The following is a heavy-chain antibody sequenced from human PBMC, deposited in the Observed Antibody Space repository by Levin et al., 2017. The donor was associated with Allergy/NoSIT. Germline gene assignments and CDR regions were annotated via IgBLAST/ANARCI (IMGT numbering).Heavy chain of an antibody. CDR2: IYYSGST. CDR3: ARDGVAADFNWFDP. J-gene: IGHJ5*02. Sequence: SQTLSLTCTVSGGSISSGGYYWSWIRQHPGKGLEWIGYIYYSGSTYYNPSLKSRVTISVDTSKNQFSLKLSSVTAADTAVYYCARDGVAADFNWFDPWGQGTLVTVSS. CDR1: GGSISSGGYY. D-gene: IGHD6-13*01. V-gene: IGHV4-31*03.